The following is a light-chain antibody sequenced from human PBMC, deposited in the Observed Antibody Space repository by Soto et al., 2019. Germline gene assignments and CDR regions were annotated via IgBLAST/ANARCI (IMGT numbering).Light chain of an antibody. J-gene: IGKJ1*01. CDR1: QGITNS. CDR2: AAS. Sequence: DIQMTQSPSSLSASVGDRVTITCRASQGITNSLAWYQQKPGKVPKLLIFAASTLQSGVPSRFSGSGSGTDFTLTINSLQPEDVATYYCQKYNSAPPTFGQGTKVEIK. V-gene: IGKV1-27*01. CDR3: QKYNSAPPT.